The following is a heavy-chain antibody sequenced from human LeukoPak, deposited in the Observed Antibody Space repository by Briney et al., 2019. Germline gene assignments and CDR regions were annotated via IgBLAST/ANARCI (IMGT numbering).Heavy chain of an antibody. CDR2: VWYDGSNK. CDR1: GFTFSSYG. J-gene: IGHJ3*01. D-gene: IGHD1-26*01. V-gene: IGHV3-33*01. Sequence: PGRSLRLSCAASGFTFSSYGMHWVRQAPGKGLEWVAVVWYDGSNKYYADSVKGRFTISRDNSKNTLYLQMNSLRAEDTAVYYCARDGGGTGGTYHHTFDLWGQGTMVTVSS. CDR3: ARDGGGTGGTYHHTFDL.